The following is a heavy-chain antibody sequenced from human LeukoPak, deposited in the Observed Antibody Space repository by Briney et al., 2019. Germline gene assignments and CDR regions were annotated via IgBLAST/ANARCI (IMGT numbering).Heavy chain of an antibody. Sequence: GGSLRLSCAASGFTVSSNYMSWVRQAPGKGLEWVSIIYSGGSTYYADSVKGRFTISRDNSKNTLYLQMNSLRAEDTAMYYCARTPYSSDWYGNYYFYAMDVWGQGTTVTVSS. V-gene: IGHV3-53*01. CDR2: IYSGGST. J-gene: IGHJ6*02. CDR1: GFTVSSNY. CDR3: ARTPYSSDWYGNYYFYAMDV. D-gene: IGHD6-19*01.